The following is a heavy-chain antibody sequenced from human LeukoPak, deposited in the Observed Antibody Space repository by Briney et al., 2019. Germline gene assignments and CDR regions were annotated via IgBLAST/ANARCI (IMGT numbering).Heavy chain of an antibody. D-gene: IGHD3-9*01. Sequence: GGPLRLSCAASGFTFSSYAMHRVRQAPGKGLEWVAFISYDGSYKYYADSVKGRFTISRDNSKNTLYLQMNSLRAEDTAVYYCAKDQEFNDNLTAYPSWGQGTLVTVSS. J-gene: IGHJ5*02. CDR3: AKDQEFNDNLTAYPS. V-gene: IGHV3-30*18. CDR1: GFTFSSYA. CDR2: ISYDGSYK.